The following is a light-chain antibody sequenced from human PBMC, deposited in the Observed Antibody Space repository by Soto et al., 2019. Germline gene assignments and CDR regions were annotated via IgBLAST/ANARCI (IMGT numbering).Light chain of an antibody. J-gene: IGKJ4*01. CDR3: QQRSNWLT. Sequence: IVMTQSPSTLSVSPGGRATLTCRASQSVTTNLAWYQQKPGQAPRLLIYGISTRATGIPTRFSGGGSGTEFTLTISSLQSEDFAVYYCQQRSNWLTFGGGTKVDIK. CDR1: QSVTTN. V-gene: IGKV3-15*01. CDR2: GIS.